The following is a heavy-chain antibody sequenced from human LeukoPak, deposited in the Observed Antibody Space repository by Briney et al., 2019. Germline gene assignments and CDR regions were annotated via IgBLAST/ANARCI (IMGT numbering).Heavy chain of an antibody. CDR3: AKPISSYYYDSSGPNWFDP. V-gene: IGHV3-30*18. Sequence: GGSLRLSCAASGFTFSSYGMHWVRQAPGKGLEWVGVIGYGGNNKYYADSVKGRITISRDNSKNTLYLQMNSLRAEDTAVYYCAKPISSYYYDSSGPNWFDPWGQGTLVTVSS. CDR1: GFTFSSYG. D-gene: IGHD3-22*01. CDR2: IGYGGNNK. J-gene: IGHJ5*02.